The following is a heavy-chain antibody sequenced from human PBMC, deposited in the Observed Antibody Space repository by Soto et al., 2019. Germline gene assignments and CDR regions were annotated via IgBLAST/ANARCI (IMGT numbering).Heavy chain of an antibody. J-gene: IGHJ4*02. CDR2: ISASGDTT. Sequence: EVQLLESGGGLVQPGGSLRLSCAASGFSFSTCAVSWVRQAPGKGLEWVSSISASGDTTHYAESVRGGFTISRDNSRNTLHLQMSSLTAEDTAIYSCAAQATGYFVPFDFWGRGTLVTVSS. D-gene: IGHD3-22*01. CDR3: AAQATGYFVPFDF. V-gene: IGHV3-23*01. CDR1: GFSFSTCA.